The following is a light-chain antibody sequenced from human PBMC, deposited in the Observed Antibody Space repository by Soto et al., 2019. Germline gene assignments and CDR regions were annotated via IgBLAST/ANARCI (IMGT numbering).Light chain of an antibody. J-gene: IGKJ5*01. V-gene: IGKV3D-20*02. CDR1: HSVTSDY. CDR3: QQHTNAPRT. Sequence: MVLTQSPGTQAVSQGERASHYXGPSHSVTSDYLAWSQPHPGXAPSLXXDDXSTRATGSPARLSGSGSATDFPLTISSLDPYYFAIYYFQQHTNAPRTFGQGTRLDI. CDR2: DXS.